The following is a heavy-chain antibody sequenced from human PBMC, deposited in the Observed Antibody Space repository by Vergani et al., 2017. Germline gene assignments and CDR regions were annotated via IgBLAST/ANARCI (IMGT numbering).Heavy chain of an antibody. Sequence: QVQLVQSGAEVKKPGASVKVSCKASGYTFTSYAMHWVRQAPGQRLEWMGWINTGNGNTKYSQKFQGRVTITRDTSASTAYMELSSLRSEDTAVYYCARTITIFGVVTGLSSGAWGQGTLVTVSS. J-gene: IGHJ5*02. V-gene: IGHV1-3*04. CDR3: ARTITIFGVVTGLSSGA. CDR2: INTGNGNT. CDR1: GYTFTSYA. D-gene: IGHD3-3*01.